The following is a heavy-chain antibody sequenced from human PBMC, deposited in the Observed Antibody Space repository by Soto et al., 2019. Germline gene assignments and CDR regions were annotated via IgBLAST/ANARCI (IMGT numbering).Heavy chain of an antibody. V-gene: IGHV3-11*01. J-gene: IGHJ4*02. CDR1: GFTFSDYY. CDR2: ISSSGSTI. CDR3: ARESPYSSSSLFDY. D-gene: IGHD6-6*01. Sequence: GGSLRLSCAASGFTFSDYYMSWIRQAPGKGLEWVSYISSSGSTIYYADSVKGRFTISRDNAKNSLYLQMNSLRAEDTAVYYCARESPYSSSSLFDYWGQGTLVTVSS.